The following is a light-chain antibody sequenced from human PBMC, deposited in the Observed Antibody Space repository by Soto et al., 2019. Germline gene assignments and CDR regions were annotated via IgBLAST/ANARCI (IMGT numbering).Light chain of an antibody. Sequence: EIMLTQSPATLSLSPGERATLSCRASQSVSSFLAWYQQKPGQAPRLLIFDASHRATGTPARFSGSGSGTDFTLTISSLEPEDFAVYYCQQRNSWPWTFGQGTKVDIK. CDR3: QQRNSWPWT. J-gene: IGKJ1*01. CDR1: QSVSSF. V-gene: IGKV3-11*01. CDR2: DAS.